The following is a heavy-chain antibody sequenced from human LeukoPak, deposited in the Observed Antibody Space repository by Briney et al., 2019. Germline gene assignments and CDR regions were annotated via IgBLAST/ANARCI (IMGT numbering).Heavy chain of an antibody. J-gene: IGHJ4*02. CDR3: ARYRYSGSYYDYFDY. D-gene: IGHD1-26*01. Sequence: PSETLSLTCTVSGDSISSGDYYWSWIRQPAGKGLEWIGRISSSGSTNYNPSLKSRVTISVDTSKNQFSLKLSSVTAADTAVYYCARYRYSGSYYDYFDYWGQGTLVTVSS. V-gene: IGHV4-61*02. CDR2: ISSSGST. CDR1: GDSISSGDYY.